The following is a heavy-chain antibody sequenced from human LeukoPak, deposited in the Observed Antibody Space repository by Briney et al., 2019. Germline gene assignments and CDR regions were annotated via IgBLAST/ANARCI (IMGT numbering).Heavy chain of an antibody. V-gene: IGHV1-69*13. J-gene: IGHJ5*02. CDR3: ARSIVVVPAARYWDWFDP. D-gene: IGHD2-2*01. Sequence: ASVKVSCTASGATFSIYAISWVRQAPGQGLEWMGGIIPIFGTANYAQKFQGRVTITADESTSTAYMELSSLRSEDTAAYYCARSIVVVPAARYWDWFDPWGQGTLVTVSS. CDR2: IIPIFGTA. CDR1: GATFSIYA.